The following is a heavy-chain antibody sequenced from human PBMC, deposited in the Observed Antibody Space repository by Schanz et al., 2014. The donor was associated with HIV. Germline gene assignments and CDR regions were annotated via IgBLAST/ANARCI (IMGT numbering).Heavy chain of an antibody. CDR2: VRHDGGAT. Sequence: VQLVESGGGVVQPGRSLRLSCAGSGFTFSSYWMTWVRRAPGKGLEWISAVRHDGGATYYAGSVKGRFTISRDNSLHMLYLEMKSLRAEDTAVYYCAKDPGILPRTYFDSWGQGTPVTVSS. V-gene: IGHV3-23*04. D-gene: IGHD2-2*02. CDR3: AKDPGILPRTYFDS. J-gene: IGHJ4*02. CDR1: GFTFSSYW.